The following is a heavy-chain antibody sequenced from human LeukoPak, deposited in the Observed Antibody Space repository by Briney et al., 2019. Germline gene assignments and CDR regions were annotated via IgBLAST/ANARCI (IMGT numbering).Heavy chain of an antibody. J-gene: IGHJ4*02. Sequence: SETLTLTCTVSGCSISSYYLSWVRQPPGKGLEWIGYIYYSGSTNYNPSLKSRVTISVDTSKNQFSLKLSSVTAADTAVSYCASESKASHYHCSSVSCYCRYYFDYWGKGTLVTVSS. CDR1: GCSISSYY. V-gene: IGHV4-59*01. D-gene: IGHD2-2*01. CDR3: ASESKASHYHCSSVSCYCRYYFDY. CDR2: IYYSGST.